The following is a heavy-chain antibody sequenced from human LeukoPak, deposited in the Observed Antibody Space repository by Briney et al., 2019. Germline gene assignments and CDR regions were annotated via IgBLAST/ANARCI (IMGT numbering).Heavy chain of an antibody. CDR1: GGSISSSSYY. CDR3: ARGDYYDSSGYYLLDY. CDR2: IYYSGST. Sequence: PSETLSLTCTVSGGSISSSSYYWGWIRQPPGKGLEWIGSIYYSGSTYYNPSLKSRVTISVDTSKNQFSLKLSSVTAADTAVYYCARGDYYDSSGYYLLDYWGRGTLVTVSS. J-gene: IGHJ4*02. V-gene: IGHV4-39*01. D-gene: IGHD3-22*01.